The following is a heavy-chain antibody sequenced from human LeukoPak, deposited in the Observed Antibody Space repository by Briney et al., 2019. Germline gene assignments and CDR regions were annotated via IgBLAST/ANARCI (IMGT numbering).Heavy chain of an antibody. D-gene: IGHD3-10*01. CDR2: ISAHNGDT. CDR1: GYTFTGYY. V-gene: IGHV1-18*04. CDR3: ARDRGRAPFDP. Sequence: ASVKVSCKASGYTFTGYYMHWVRQAPGQGLEWTGWISAHNGDTHYAQNLQGRVTMTTDTSTSTAYMELRSLRSDDTAVYYCARDRGRAPFDPWGQGTLVTVSS. J-gene: IGHJ5*02.